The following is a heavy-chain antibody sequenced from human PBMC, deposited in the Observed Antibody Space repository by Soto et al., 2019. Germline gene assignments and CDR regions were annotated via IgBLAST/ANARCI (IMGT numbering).Heavy chain of an antibody. Sequence: QVQLVQSGAEGKKPGSSVKVSCKASGGTFSSYAISWVRQAPGQGLECMGGIIPISETTNYAQKFQGRVTITADDSKSTAYMELSRLRSEDTAVYYCARSQGSSTSLEIYYYYYYGMDAWGQGTTVTVSS. CDR2: IIPISETT. CDR3: ARSQGSSTSLEIYYYYYYGMDA. J-gene: IGHJ6*02. V-gene: IGHV1-69*01. D-gene: IGHD2-2*01. CDR1: GGTFSSYA.